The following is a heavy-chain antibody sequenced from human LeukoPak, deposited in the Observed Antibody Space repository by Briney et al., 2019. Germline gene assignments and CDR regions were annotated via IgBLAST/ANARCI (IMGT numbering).Heavy chain of an antibody. D-gene: IGHD1-26*01. CDR2: IYPGDSDT. Sequence: ESLKISCKGSGYSFTSYWIGWVRQTPEKGLEWMGIIYPGDSDTRYSPSFQGQITISADKSINTAYLQWSSLKASDTAIYYCARHQIVGATRSPFDYWGQGTLVTVSS. CDR3: ARHQIVGATRSPFDY. J-gene: IGHJ4*02. V-gene: IGHV5-51*01. CDR1: GYSFTSYW.